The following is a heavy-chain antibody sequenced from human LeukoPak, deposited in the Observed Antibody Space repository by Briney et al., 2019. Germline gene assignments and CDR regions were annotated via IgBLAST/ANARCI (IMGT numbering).Heavy chain of an antibody. D-gene: IGHD3-9*01. CDR1: GYTFTDYF. V-gene: IGHV1-2*02. J-gene: IGHJ4*02. CDR2: INPNSGGT. Sequence: ASVKVSCKASGYTFTDYFIHWVRQAPGQGLEWMGWINPNSGGTQYAQKFQGGVTMTRDTSISTAYMDLNRLRSDDTAVYYCAGGAYDILSGYSMLGYWGQGTLVTVSS. CDR3: AGGAYDILSGYSMLGY.